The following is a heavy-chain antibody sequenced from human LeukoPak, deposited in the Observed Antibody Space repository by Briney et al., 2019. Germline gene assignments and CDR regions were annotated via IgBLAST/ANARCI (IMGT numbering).Heavy chain of an antibody. CDR2: IDHSGST. V-gene: IGHV4-34*01. D-gene: IGHD3-10*01. CDR3: ARGNRPYGEHEAFDI. Sequence: SETLSLTCAVYDESYSGYYCSWIRQPPRKGLEWIGEIDHSGSTNYNPSLQSRVTISVDTSKNQFSLKVSSVSAADTAVYYCARGNRPYGEHEAFDIWGHGTTVTVSP. CDR1: DESYSGYY. J-gene: IGHJ3*02.